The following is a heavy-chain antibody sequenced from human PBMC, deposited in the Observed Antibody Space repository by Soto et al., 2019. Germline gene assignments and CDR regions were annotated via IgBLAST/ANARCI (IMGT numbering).Heavy chain of an antibody. J-gene: IGHJ4*02. CDR3: ARSPAGGYDFDY. D-gene: IGHD5-12*01. CDR2: IYYSGST. CDR1: GGSISSYY. Sequence: SETLSLTCTVSGGSISSYYWSWIRQPPGKGLEWIGYIYYSGSTNYNPSLKSRVTISVDTSKNQFSLKLSSVTAADTAVYYCARSPAGGYDFDYWGQGTLVTVSS. V-gene: IGHV4-59*08.